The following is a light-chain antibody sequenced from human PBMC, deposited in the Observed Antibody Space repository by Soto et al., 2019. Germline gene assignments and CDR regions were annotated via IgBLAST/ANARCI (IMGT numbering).Light chain of an antibody. Sequence: DIQLTQSPSSLSASIGDSVTITCQASQDISTSLNWYHRRPGKAPKLLITDASTLQTGVPPRFRGSVAGTDFSFTISRRQPEDFGEYYCQQYENVPTFRQRTKVKLK. CDR1: QDISTS. J-gene: IGKJ2*01. V-gene: IGKV1-33*01. CDR2: DAS. CDR3: QQYENVPT.